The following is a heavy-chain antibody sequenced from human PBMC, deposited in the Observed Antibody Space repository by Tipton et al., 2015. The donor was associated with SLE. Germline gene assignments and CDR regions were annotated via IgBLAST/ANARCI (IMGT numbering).Heavy chain of an antibody. CDR2: IYPPDSDT. V-gene: IGHV5-51*03. Sequence: QLVQSGAEMKKPGESLKISCKGSGYRFIAYWIGWVRQMPGKGLEWMGMIYPPDSDTRYSPAFQGQVTISVDKSINTAYLHWSSLKASDTAMYYCARATVTTNEGWFDPWGQGTLVNVSS. D-gene: IGHD4-17*01. CDR3: ARATVTTNEGWFDP. J-gene: IGHJ5*02. CDR1: GYRFIAYW.